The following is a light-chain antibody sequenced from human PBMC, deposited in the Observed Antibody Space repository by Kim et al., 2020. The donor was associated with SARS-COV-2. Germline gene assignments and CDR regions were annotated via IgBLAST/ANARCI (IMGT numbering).Light chain of an antibody. CDR2: RNN. J-gene: IGLJ2*01. CDR1: SSTIGINY. CDR3: AAWDGSLSAVL. V-gene: IGLV1-47*01. Sequence: GQRVTFSCSGSSSTIGINYVYWYHQFPGTAPKLLIYRNNQRPSRVPDRFSGSKSGTSASLAISGLRSDDEADYYCAAWDGSLSAVLFGGGTQLTVL.